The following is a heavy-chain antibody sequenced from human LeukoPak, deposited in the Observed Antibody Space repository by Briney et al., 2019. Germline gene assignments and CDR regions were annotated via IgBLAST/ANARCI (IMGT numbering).Heavy chain of an antibody. CDR3: TRPEYYYDSSGYRD. Sequence: PGGSLRLSCAASGFTFSGSAMHWVRQASGKGLEWVGRIRGKANSYATAYAASVKGRFTISRNDSKNTAYLQMNSLKTEDTAVYYCTRPEYYYDSSGYRDWGQGTLVTVSS. CDR2: IRGKANSYAT. D-gene: IGHD3-22*01. CDR1: GFTFSGSA. V-gene: IGHV3-73*01. J-gene: IGHJ4*02.